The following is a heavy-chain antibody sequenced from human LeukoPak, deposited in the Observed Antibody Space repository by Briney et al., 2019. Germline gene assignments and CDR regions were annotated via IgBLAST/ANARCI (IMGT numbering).Heavy chain of an antibody. CDR2: IIPILGIA. CDR1: GGTFSSYA. J-gene: IGHJ4*02. Sequence: ASVKVSCKASGGTFSSYAISWVRQAPGQGLEWMGRIIPILGIANYAQKFQGRVTITADKSTSTAYMELSSLRSEDTAVYYCAREFGSSWYGTPGYWGQGTLVTVSS. V-gene: IGHV1-69*04. CDR3: AREFGSSWYGTPGY. D-gene: IGHD6-13*01.